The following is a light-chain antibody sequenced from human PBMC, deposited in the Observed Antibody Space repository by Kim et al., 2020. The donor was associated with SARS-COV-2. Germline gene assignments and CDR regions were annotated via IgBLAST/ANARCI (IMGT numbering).Light chain of an antibody. V-gene: IGLV2-8*01. Sequence: GHSLTTSCTGSTSNVGHYNSFSWYHQHPRRTPTRMNYCVYKQPSGVPDRFSGAKSGNTASLTVSGVQAEDEADYYCSSYAGSDNYVFGTGTKVTVL. CDR1: TSNVGHYNS. CDR3: SSYAGSDNYV. CDR2: CVY. J-gene: IGLJ1*01.